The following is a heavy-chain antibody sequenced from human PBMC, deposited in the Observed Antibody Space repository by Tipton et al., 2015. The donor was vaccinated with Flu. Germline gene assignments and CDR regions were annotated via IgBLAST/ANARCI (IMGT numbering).Heavy chain of an antibody. V-gene: IGHV4-4*07. CDR3: AGARDSSGYYRDFDY. D-gene: IGHD6-19*01. J-gene: IGHJ4*02. Sequence: TLSLTCSVSGDSMSNYYWSWIRQPAGKGLEWIGRIYTSGSSNYNPSLKSRVTMSVDTSKNQFSLKLSSVTAADTAVYYCAGARDSSGYYRDFDYWGQGTLVTVSS. CDR2: IYTSGSS. CDR1: GDSMSNYY.